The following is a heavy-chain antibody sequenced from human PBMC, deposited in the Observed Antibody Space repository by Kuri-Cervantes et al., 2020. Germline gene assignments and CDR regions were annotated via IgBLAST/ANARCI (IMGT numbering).Heavy chain of an antibody. CDR3: AKEVSYEDDAFDI. V-gene: IGHV3-33*06. D-gene: IGHD5-18*01. J-gene: IGHJ3*02. CDR2: IWYDGSNK. Sequence: GESLKISCAASGFTFSSYGMHWVRQAPGKGLEWVAVIWYDGSNKYYADSVKGRFTISRDNSKNTLYLQMNSLRAEDTAVHYCAKEVSYEDDAFDIWGQGTMVTVSS. CDR1: GFTFSSYG.